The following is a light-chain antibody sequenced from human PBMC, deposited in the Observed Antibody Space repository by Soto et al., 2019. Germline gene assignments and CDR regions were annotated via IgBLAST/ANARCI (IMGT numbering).Light chain of an antibody. CDR2: GAS. CDR3: QQYNNWPPVT. V-gene: IGKV3-15*01. J-gene: IGKJ3*01. CDR1: QSVSSN. Sequence: EIVMTQSPATLSVSPGERATLSCRASQSVSSNLAWYQQKPGQAPRLLIYGASTRATGIPARFSGSGSGTEFTLTISSLQSEDFAVYYCQQYNNWPPVTVGPGTKVDIK.